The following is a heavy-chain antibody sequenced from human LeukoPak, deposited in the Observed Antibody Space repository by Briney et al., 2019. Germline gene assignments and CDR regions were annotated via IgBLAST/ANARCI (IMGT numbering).Heavy chain of an antibody. J-gene: IGHJ4*02. CDR2: INHSGST. Sequence: SETLSLTCAVYGGSFSGYYWSRIRQPPGKGLEWIGEINHSGSTNYNPSLKSRVTISVDTSKNQFSLKLSSVTAADTAVYYCARGHWGLWFGEYYFDYWGQGTLVTVSS. D-gene: IGHD3-10*01. V-gene: IGHV4-34*01. CDR3: ARGHWGLWFGEYYFDY. CDR1: GGSFSGYY.